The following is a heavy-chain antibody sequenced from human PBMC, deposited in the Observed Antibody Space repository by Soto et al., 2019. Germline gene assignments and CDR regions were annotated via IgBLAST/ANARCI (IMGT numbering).Heavy chain of an antibody. CDR3: ARRTPGYETPSFGY. CDR1: GGSISSGGYY. D-gene: IGHD5-12*01. Sequence: ASETLSLTCTVSGGSISSGGYYWSWIRQHPGKGLEWIGYIYYSGSTYYNPSLKSRVTISVDTSKNQFSLKLSSVTAADTAVYYCARRTPGYETPSFGYWGQGTLVTVSS. V-gene: IGHV4-31*03. CDR2: IYYSGST. J-gene: IGHJ4*02.